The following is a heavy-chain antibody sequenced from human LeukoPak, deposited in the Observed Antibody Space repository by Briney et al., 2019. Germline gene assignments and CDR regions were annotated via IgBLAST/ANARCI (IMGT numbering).Heavy chain of an antibody. CDR2: ISSSGSTI. CDR1: GFTFSSYE. D-gene: IGHD3-22*01. CDR3: AELGITMIEGV. Sequence: GGSLRLSCAASGFTFSSYEMNWVRQAPGKGLEWVSYISSSGSTIYYADSVKGRFTISRDNAKNSLYLQMNSLRAEDTAVYYCAELGITMIEGVWGKGITVTISS. V-gene: IGHV3-48*03. J-gene: IGHJ6*04.